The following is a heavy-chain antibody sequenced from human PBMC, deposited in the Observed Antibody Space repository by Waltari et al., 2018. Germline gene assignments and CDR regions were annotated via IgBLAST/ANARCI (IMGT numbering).Heavy chain of an antibody. CDR2: IIPIFGTA. D-gene: IGHD3-16*01. CDR3: ARDDGLGAGWWVDP. V-gene: IGHV1-69*14. CDR1: GGTFSSYA. J-gene: IGHJ5*02. Sequence: QVQLVQSGAEVKKPGSSVKVSCKASGGTFSSYAISWVRQAPGQGLEWMGGIIPIFGTASYAQKFQGIGTMTADKSTSPAYMELSSLRAEDAAVYYCARDDGLGAGWWVDPWGQGTLVTVSS.